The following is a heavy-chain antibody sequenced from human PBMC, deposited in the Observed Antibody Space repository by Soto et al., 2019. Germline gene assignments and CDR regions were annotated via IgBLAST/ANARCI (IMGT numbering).Heavy chain of an antibody. V-gene: IGHV1-69*13. CDR3: ASNYYGSGSYYYSFDY. D-gene: IGHD3-10*01. Sequence: EASVKVSCKASGGTFSSYAISWVRQAPGQGLEWMGGIIPIFGTANYAQKFQGRVTITADESTSTAYMELSSLRSEDTAVYYCASNYYGSGSYYYSFDYWGQGTLVTVS. J-gene: IGHJ4*02. CDR1: GGTFSSYA. CDR2: IIPIFGTA.